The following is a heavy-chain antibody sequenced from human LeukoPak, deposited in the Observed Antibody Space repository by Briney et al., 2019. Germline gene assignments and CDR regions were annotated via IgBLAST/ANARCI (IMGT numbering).Heavy chain of an antibody. CDR3: ARSSRELGGYAPWELMPPFDY. CDR1: GFTFSSYW. V-gene: IGHV3-48*01. J-gene: IGHJ4*02. CDR2: ISSSSSTI. D-gene: IGHD1-7*01. Sequence: GGSLRLSCAASGFTFSSYWMSWVRQAPGKGLECVSYISSSSSTIYYADSVKGRFTISRDNAKNSLYLQMNSLRAEDTAVYYCARSSRELGGYAPWELMPPFDYWGQGTLVTVSS.